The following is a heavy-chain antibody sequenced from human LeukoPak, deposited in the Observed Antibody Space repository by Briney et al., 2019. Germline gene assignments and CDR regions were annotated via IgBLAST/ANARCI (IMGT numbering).Heavy chain of an antibody. CDR1: GGSFSGYY. Sequence: SETLSLACAVYGGSFSGYYWSWIRQPPGKGLEWIGEINHSGSTNYNPSLKSRVTISVDTSKNQFSLKLSSVTAADTAVYYCARGRWYYGPGRNNWFDPWGQGTLVTVSS. V-gene: IGHV4-34*01. CDR2: INHSGST. CDR3: ARGRWYYGPGRNNWFDP. D-gene: IGHD3-10*01. J-gene: IGHJ5*02.